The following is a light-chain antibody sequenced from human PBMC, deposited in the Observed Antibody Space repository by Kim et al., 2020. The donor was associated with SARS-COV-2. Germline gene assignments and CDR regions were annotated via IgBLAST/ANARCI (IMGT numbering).Light chain of an antibody. CDR1: QGISSY. CDR2: AAS. V-gene: IGKV1-9*01. J-gene: IGKJ4*01. CDR3: QQLNSYPAL. Sequence: DIQLTQSPSFLSASVGDRVTITCRASQGISSYLAWYQQKPGKSPKLLIYAASTLQSGVPSRFSGSGSGTEFTLTISSLQPEDFATYYCQQLNSYPALFGGGTKVDSK.